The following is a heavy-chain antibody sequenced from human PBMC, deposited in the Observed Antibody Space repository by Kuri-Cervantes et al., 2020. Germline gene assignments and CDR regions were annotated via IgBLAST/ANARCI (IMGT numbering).Heavy chain of an antibody. CDR3: AKDLSGTWSFDY. V-gene: IGHV3-7*01. Sequence: GGSLRLSCAASGFTFSSYWMSWVRQAPGKGLEWVANIKQDGSEKYYVDSVKGRFTVSRDSSKNTLYLQMNSLRTEDTAFYYCAKDLSGTWSFDYWGQGTLVTVSS. D-gene: IGHD6-13*01. J-gene: IGHJ4*02. CDR1: GFTFSSYW. CDR2: IKQDGSEK.